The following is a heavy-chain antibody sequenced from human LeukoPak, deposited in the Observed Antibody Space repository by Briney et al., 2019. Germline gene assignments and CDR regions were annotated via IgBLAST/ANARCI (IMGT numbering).Heavy chain of an antibody. Sequence: GGSLRLSCAASGFTFSSYGMSWVRQAPGKGLEWVSAISGTGGSTYYADSVKGRFTISRDNFKNTLFLQINSLRAEDTAVYYCARGGSGSSPLMRGYYYYYYMDVWGKGTTVTISS. CDR2: ISGTGGST. CDR1: GFTFSSYG. CDR3: ARGGSGSSPLMRGYYYYYYMDV. D-gene: IGHD3-10*01. V-gene: IGHV3-23*01. J-gene: IGHJ6*03.